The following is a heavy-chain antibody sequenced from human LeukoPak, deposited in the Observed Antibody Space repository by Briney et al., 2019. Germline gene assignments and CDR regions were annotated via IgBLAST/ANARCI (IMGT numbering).Heavy chain of an antibody. D-gene: IGHD3-10*01. J-gene: IGHJ2*01. CDR1: GGSINSGSYY. CDR2: IHTRGST. CDR3: ARERGWDYGSGSYYSYWYFDL. V-gene: IGHV4-61*02. Sequence: SQTLSLTCTVSGGSINSGSYYWSWIRQPAGKGLEWIGRIHTRGSTNYSPSLKSRVTISVDTSKNQFSLRLSSVTAADTAVYYCARERGWDYGSGSYYSYWYFDLWGRGTLVTVSS.